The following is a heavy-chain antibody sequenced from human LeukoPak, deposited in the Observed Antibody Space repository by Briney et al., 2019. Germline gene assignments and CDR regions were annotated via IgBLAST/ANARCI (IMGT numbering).Heavy chain of an antibody. CDR3: ARVAAATNWFDP. CDR2: IYYSGST. D-gene: IGHD6-13*01. V-gene: IGHV4-59*12. J-gene: IGHJ5*02. Sequence: SETLSLICTVSGGSISSYYWSWIRQPPGKGLEWIGYIYYSGSTNYNPSLKSRVTISVDTSKNQFSLKLSSVTAADTAVYYCARVAAATNWFDPWGQGTLVTVSS. CDR1: GGSISSYY.